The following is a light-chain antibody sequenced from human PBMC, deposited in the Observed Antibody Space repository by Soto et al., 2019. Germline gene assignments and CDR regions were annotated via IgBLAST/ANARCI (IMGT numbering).Light chain of an antibody. J-gene: IGLJ3*02. CDR3: AAWDDSLNGWV. V-gene: IGLV1-44*01. CDR1: SSNIGSNT. CDR2: SNN. Sequence: QSVLTQPPSASGTPGQRVTISCSGSSSNIGSNTVNWYQQLPGTAPKLLIYSNNKRPSGFPGRFSGSKSGTSASLAISGLQSEDEDDYYCAAWDDSLNGWVFGGGTKLTVL.